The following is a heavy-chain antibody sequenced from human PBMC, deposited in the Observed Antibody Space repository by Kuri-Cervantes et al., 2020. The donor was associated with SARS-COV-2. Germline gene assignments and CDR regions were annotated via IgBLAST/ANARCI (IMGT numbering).Heavy chain of an antibody. J-gene: IGHJ4*02. D-gene: IGHD6-6*01. Sequence: SVKVSCKASGYTFTNYEINWVRQAPGQGLEWMGRIIPILGTANYAQKFQGRVTITADKSTSTAYMELSSLRSEDTAVYYCAREGSRSSSHPVYYWGQGTLVTVSS. CDR3: AREGSRSSSHPVYY. V-gene: IGHV1-69*04. CDR1: GYTFTNYE. CDR2: IIPILGTA.